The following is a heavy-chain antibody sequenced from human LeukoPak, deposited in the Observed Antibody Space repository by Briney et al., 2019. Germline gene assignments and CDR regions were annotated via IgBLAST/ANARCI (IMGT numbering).Heavy chain of an antibody. CDR1: GGSISRGGYY. CDR3: ARSYIAAAGTDY. D-gene: IGHD6-13*01. V-gene: IGHV4-31*03. J-gene: IGHJ4*02. CDR2: IYYSGST. Sequence: PSQALSLTCTVSGGSISRGGYYWSWIRQHPGKGLEWIGYIYYSGSTYYNPSLKSRVTISVDTPKNQFSLKLSSVTAADTAVYYCARSYIAAAGTDYWGQGTLVTVSS.